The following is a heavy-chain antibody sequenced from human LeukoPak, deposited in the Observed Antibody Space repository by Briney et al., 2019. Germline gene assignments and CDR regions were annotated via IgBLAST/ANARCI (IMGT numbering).Heavy chain of an antibody. CDR1: GFTFSSYW. J-gene: IGHJ3*02. CDR2: INSDGSTT. Sequence: GGSLRLSCAASGFTFSSYWMHWVRQAPGKGLMWVSRINSDGSTTTYADSVKGRFTISRGNAKNTLYLQMNSLRAEDTAVYYCASQTATWTFDIWGQGTMVTVSS. V-gene: IGHV3-74*01. CDR3: ASQTATWTFDI. D-gene: IGHD1-1*01.